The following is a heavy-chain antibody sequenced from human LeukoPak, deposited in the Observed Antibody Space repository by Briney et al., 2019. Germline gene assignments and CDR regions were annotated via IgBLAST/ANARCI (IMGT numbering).Heavy chain of an antibody. Sequence: PGGSLRLSCAASGFTFSSYAMHWVRQAPGKGLEWVAVISYDGSNKYYADSVKGRFTISRDNSKNTLYLQMNSLRAEDTAVYYCTTTTSGDYWGQGTLVTVSS. J-gene: IGHJ4*02. D-gene: IGHD3-16*01. CDR1: GFTFSSYA. CDR3: TTTTSGDY. V-gene: IGHV3-30-3*01. CDR2: ISYDGSNK.